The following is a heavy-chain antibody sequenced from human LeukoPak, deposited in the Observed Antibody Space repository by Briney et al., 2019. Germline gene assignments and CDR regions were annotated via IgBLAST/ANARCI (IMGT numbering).Heavy chain of an antibody. CDR2: IDTNTGNP. D-gene: IGHD3-3*01. CDR3: ATVRYYDFWSGYLGTYYYGMDV. Sequence: ASVKVSCKASGYTFTNYTINWVRLAPGQGLEWMGWIDTNTGNPTYAQGFAGRFVFSLDTSVTTTYLQISSLRAEDTAVYYCATVRYYDFWSGYLGTYYYGMDVWGQGTTVTVSS. V-gene: IGHV7-4-1*02. CDR1: GYTFTNYT. J-gene: IGHJ6*02.